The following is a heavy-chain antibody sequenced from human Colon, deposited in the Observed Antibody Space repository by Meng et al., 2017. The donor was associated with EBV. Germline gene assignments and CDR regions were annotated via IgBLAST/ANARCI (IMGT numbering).Heavy chain of an antibody. J-gene: IGHJ4*02. CDR1: GDSISNNW. Sequence: QLQLEEPGQGLVRPSGTLSLTCAVSGDSISNNWWSWVRQPPGKGLEWIGEIYHSGTTNYNPSLRSRVTISVDKSKNQFSLQLTSVTAADTAVYYCARNGDYNPGLYWGQGTLVTVSS. V-gene: IGHV4-4*02. CDR2: IYHSGTT. D-gene: IGHD4-17*01. CDR3: ARNGDYNPGLY.